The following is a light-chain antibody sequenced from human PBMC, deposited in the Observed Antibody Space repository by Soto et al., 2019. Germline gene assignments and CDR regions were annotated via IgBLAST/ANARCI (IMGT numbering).Light chain of an antibody. V-gene: IGKV1-16*02. J-gene: IGKJ2*01. CDR3: QQYNSYPYT. CDR1: QGINDY. Sequence: DIQMTQSPSSLSASVGDRVTISCRASQGINDYLAWFQQRPGQAPKSLIFAASSLQSGVPSKFSGSGSGTDFTLTISSLQPEDFATYYCQQYNSYPYTFGQGTKLEIK. CDR2: AAS.